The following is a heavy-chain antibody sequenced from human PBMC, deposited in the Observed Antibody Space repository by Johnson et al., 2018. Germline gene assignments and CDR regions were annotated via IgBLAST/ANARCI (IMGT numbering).Heavy chain of an antibody. CDR2: MNPNSGNP. CDR3: ARKGAGYTSSWYYFQH. CDR1: GYTFTSYD. D-gene: IGHD6-13*01. V-gene: IGHV1-8*01. Sequence: VQLLESGAEVKKPGASXKVSCKASGYTFTSYDINWVRQATGQGLEWMGWMNPNSGNPGYAQKFQGRVTMTRNTSISTAYMELNSLRAEDTAVYYCARKGAGYTSSWYYFQHWGQGTLVTVSS. J-gene: IGHJ1*01.